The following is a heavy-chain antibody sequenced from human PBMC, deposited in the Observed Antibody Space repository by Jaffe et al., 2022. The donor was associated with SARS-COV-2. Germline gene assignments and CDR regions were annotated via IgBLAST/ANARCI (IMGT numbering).Heavy chain of an antibody. CDR2: ISTQNGNT. Sequence: QVQLVQSGAEVKKPGASVKVSCKASYYTFTSYGVSWVRQAPGQGLEWMGWISTQNGNTIYAQSLQGRVTMTTDTSTRTAYMELRSLTSDDTAVYYCARDRSDLATYHYFDYWGQGTLVTVSS. CDR1: YYTFTSYG. J-gene: IGHJ4*02. V-gene: IGHV1-18*01. D-gene: IGHD5-12*01. CDR3: ARDRSDLATYHYFDY.